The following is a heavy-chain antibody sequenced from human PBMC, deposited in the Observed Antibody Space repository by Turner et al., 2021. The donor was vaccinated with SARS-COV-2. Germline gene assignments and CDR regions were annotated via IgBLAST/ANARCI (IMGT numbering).Heavy chain of an antibody. D-gene: IGHD3-10*01. CDR2: IYSGGST. Sequence: EVQLVESGGGLIQPGGSLRLYCAASGVTVSSNYMSWVRQAPGKVLEWVSVIYSGGSTFYSDSVKGRFTISRDNSKNTLYLQMNSLRAEDTAVYYCARGGHYYYGLDVWGQGTTVTVSS. CDR3: ARGGHYYYGLDV. CDR1: GVTVSSNY. J-gene: IGHJ6*02. V-gene: IGHV3-53*01.